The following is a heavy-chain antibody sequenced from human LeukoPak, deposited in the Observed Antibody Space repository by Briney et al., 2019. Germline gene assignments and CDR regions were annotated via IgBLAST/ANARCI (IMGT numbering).Heavy chain of an antibody. J-gene: IGHJ4*02. Sequence: ASVKVSCKASGYTFTSYDINWVRQATGHGLEWMGWMNPNSGNTGYEQKFQGRVTITRNTSISTAYMELSGLRSEDTAVYYCARTIAVAGTPDYFDYWGQGTLVTVSS. V-gene: IGHV1-8*03. D-gene: IGHD6-19*01. CDR3: ARTIAVAGTPDYFDY. CDR1: GYTFTSYD. CDR2: MNPNSGNT.